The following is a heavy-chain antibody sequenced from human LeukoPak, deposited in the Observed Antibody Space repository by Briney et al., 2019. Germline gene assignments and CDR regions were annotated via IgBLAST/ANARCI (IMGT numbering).Heavy chain of an antibody. V-gene: IGHV3-23*01. D-gene: IGHD6-19*01. CDR2: ISGSGGST. Sequence: GGSLRLSCAASGFTFSSYAMSWVRQAPGKGLEWVSAISGSGGSTYYADSVKGRFTISRDNSKNTLYLQMNSLRAEDTAVYYCAKDSSSAKYGPPSGGDYWGQGTLVTVSS. CDR1: GFTFSSYA. J-gene: IGHJ4*02. CDR3: AKDSSSAKYGPPSGGDY.